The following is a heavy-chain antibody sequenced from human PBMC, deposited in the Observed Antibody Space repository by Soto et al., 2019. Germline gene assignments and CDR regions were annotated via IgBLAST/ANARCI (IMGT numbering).Heavy chain of an antibody. CDR2: ISGYNSDT. J-gene: IGHJ4*02. CDR1: GYSFTSYG. Sequence: QVQLVQSGAEVKKPGASVKVSCKASGYSFTSYGTSWERQAPVQGLEWMGWISGYNSDTRYDQKFQGRVTMTTDTCTMTVYMALMPLRSDDTAVSSCGRDSCTASTCYCKEFDNWGQGTRVTVSS. CDR3: GRDSCTASTCYCKEFDN. D-gene: IGHD2-21*02. V-gene: IGHV1-18*01.